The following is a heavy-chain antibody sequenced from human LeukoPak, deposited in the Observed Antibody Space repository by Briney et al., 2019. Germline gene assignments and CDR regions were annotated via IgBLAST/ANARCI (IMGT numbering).Heavy chain of an antibody. J-gene: IGHJ4*02. CDR1: GFTFSSSA. V-gene: IGHV3-23*01. Sequence: GGSLRLSCAASGFTFSSSAMSWVRQAPGKGLEWVSTISDGGGSTYYADSVKGRFTISRDNSGNTVYLQMNGLRAEDTAIYYCAKRGFDGSASYYTRDWGQGTLVTVSS. CDR2: ISDGGGST. D-gene: IGHD3-10*01. CDR3: AKRGFDGSASYYTRD.